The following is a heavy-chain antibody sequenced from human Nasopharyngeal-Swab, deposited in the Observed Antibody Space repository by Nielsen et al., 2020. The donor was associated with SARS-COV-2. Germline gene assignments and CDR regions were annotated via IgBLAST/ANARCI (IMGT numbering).Heavy chain of an antibody. CDR3: ARDQGRSGSYYPYYFDY. J-gene: IGHJ4*02. D-gene: IGHD3-10*01. CDR1: GFTFRDHA. Sequence: GESLKISCEASGFTFRDHAMTWVRQAPGKGLEWVSTISGSGNTHYADSVKGRFTISRDNAKNSLYLQMNSLRAEDTAVYYCARDQGRSGSYYPYYFDYWGQGTLVTVSS. V-gene: IGHV3-69-1*01. CDR2: ISGSGNT.